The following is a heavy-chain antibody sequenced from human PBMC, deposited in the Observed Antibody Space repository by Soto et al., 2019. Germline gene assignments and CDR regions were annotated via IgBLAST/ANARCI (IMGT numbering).Heavy chain of an antibody. CDR1: GFTFGGFY. CDR3: CVIKRRDQYSTSGYWFDP. J-gene: IGHJ5*02. Sequence: PGGSLRLSCAASGFTFGGFYMGWIRQAPGKGLEWVGRIKSKADGETKDYGAPVRGRFTISRDDSQDILYLHMNSLRIEDTAVYYCCVIKRRDQYSTSGYWFDPWDPGTLVTVSS. CDR2: IKSKADGETK. D-gene: IGHD4-4*01. V-gene: IGHV3-15*01.